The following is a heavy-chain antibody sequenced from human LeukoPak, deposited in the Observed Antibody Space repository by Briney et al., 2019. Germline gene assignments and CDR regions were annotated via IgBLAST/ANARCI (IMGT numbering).Heavy chain of an antibody. D-gene: IGHD3-22*01. CDR2: INHSGST. J-gene: IGHJ4*02. Sequence: SETLSLTCAVYGGSFSGYYWSWIRQPPGKGLEWIGEINHSGSTNYNPSLKSRVTISVDTSKNQFSLKLSSVTAADTAVYYRARKAPRTYYYDSSGYYHYFDYWGQGTLVTVSS. CDR1: GGSFSGYY. V-gene: IGHV4-34*01. CDR3: ARKAPRTYYYDSSGYYHYFDY.